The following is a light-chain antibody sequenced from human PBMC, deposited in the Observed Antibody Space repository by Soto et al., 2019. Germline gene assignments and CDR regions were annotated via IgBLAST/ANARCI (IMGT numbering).Light chain of an antibody. V-gene: IGKV3-11*01. CDR2: DVS. Sequence: EILLTQSPATLSLSPGPSATLSCTASQHISSYFSWYQQKPAQAPRLLIFDVSNRSTGIAARFSGSGSGTDFTLTIISLEPEDFAVNYCQQRSNWPRFTFGPGTKVDIK. CDR1: QHISSY. CDR3: QQRSNWPRFT. J-gene: IGKJ3*01.